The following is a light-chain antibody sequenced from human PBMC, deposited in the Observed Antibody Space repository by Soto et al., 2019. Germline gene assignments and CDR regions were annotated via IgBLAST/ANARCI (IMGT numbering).Light chain of an antibody. V-gene: IGLV2-11*01. CDR1: NSDVGGYNF. J-gene: IGLJ3*02. CDR2: AVS. CDR3: CSYTASDIWV. Sequence: QSALTQPASVSGSPGQSITISCTGTNSDVGGYNFVSRYQQLPGKAPKLMISAVSQRPSGVPDRFSGSKSGNTASLTISGLQADDEADYFCCSYTASDIWVFGGGTKLTVL.